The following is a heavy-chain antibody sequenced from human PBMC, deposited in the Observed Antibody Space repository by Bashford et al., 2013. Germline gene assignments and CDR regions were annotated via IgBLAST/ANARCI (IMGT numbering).Heavy chain of an antibody. D-gene: IGHD3-22*01. CDR2: ITPSGAGT. J-gene: IGHJ4*02. CDR1: GYTFINYY. V-gene: IGHV1-46*01. Sequence: ASVKVSCKASGYTFINYYLHWVRQAPGQGLQWMGVITPSGAGTIYAQKFQGRVTMTTDTSTSTVYMELSSLRSEDTAVYYCARTPDMIVVVVTTTWGQGTLVTVSS. CDR3: ARTPDMIVVVVTTT.